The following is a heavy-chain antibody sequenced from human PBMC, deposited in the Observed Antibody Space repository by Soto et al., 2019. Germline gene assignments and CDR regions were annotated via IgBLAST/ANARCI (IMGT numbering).Heavy chain of an antibody. J-gene: IGHJ4*02. V-gene: IGHV3-21*06. CDR2: ISSTTNYI. CDR1: GFTFTRYS. CDR3: ARESEDLTSNFDY. Sequence: GSLRLAGSASGFTFTRYSMNWVRQAPGKGIEWVSSISSTTNYIYYGDSMKVRFTISRDNAKNSLYLEMNSLRAEDTAVYYCARESEDLTSNFDYWGQGTLVTVSS.